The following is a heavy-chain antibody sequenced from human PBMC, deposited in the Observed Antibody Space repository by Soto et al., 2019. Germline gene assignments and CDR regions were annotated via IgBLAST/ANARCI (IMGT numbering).Heavy chain of an antibody. D-gene: IGHD3-10*01. Sequence: SSETLSLTCPVSGGSISSSSYYWGWIRQPPGKGLEWIGSIYYSGSTYYNPSLKSRVTISVDTSKNQFSLKLSSVTAADTAVYYCARHATLLWFGELSPPPSWFDPWGQGTLVPVSS. CDR2: IYYSGST. J-gene: IGHJ5*02. CDR3: ARHATLLWFGELSPPPSWFDP. V-gene: IGHV4-39*01. CDR1: GGSISSSSYY.